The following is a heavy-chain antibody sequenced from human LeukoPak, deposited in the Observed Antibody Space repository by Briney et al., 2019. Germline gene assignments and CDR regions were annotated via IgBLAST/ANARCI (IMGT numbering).Heavy chain of an antibody. CDR3: ARENLVEVATIGEIDY. CDR1: GYTFTSYA. D-gene: IGHD5-12*01. Sequence: ASVKVSCKASGYTFTSYAMNWVRQAPGQGPEWMGWINTNTGNPTYAQGFTGRFVFSLDTSVSTAYLQISSLKAEDTAVYYCARENLVEVATIGEIDYWGQGTLVTLSS. J-gene: IGHJ4*02. V-gene: IGHV7-4-1*02. CDR2: INTNTGNP.